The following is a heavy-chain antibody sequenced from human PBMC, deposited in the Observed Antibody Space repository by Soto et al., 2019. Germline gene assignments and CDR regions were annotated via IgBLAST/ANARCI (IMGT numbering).Heavy chain of an antibody. CDR1: GFTFSSFA. Sequence: GGSLRLSCKGSGFTFSSFAIQWVRQAPGKGLEWVAAISDDGTNKYTADSVKGRFTISRDNSRNTLYLQMNSLRAEDTAVYYCAKAGVYRPYYFDYWGQGTLVTVS. CDR3: AKAGVYRPYYFDY. V-gene: IGHV3-30*04. D-gene: IGHD3-10*01. CDR2: ISDDGTNK. J-gene: IGHJ4*02.